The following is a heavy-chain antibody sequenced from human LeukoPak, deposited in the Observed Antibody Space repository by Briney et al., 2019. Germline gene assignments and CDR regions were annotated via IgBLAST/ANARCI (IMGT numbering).Heavy chain of an antibody. CDR3: AKDISTRVGTAHFDY. Sequence: PGGPLRLSCAASGFIFSDHYMSWVRLAPGKGLEWVSYNNSGGSITHYAASVKGRFIITRDNAKNSVYMQMNSLRAEDTAVYYCAKDISTRVGTAHFDYWGQGTLVTVSS. J-gene: IGHJ4*02. CDR2: NNSGGSIT. D-gene: IGHD1-1*01. CDR1: GFIFSDHY. V-gene: IGHV3-11*04.